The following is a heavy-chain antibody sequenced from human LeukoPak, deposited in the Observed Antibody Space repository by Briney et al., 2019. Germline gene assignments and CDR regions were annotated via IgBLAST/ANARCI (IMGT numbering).Heavy chain of an antibody. CDR3: AKDLRGHSYGYANFDY. V-gene: IGHV3-30*02. Sequence: AGGSLRLSCAASGFTFSSYGMHWVRQAPGKGLEWVAFIRYDGSNKYYADSLRGRFTISRDNSKNTLYLQMNSLRTEDTALYYCAKDLRGHSYGYANFDYWGQGTLVTVSS. CDR2: IRYDGSNK. CDR1: GFTFSSYG. D-gene: IGHD5-18*01. J-gene: IGHJ4*02.